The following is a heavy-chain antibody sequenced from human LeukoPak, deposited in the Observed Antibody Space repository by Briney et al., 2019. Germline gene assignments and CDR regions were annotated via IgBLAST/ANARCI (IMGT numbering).Heavy chain of an antibody. Sequence: KPGGSLRLSRAASGFTLSDAWMSWVRLAPGKGLEWVGRVRSKTAGGTTDYAAPVKGRFTISRDDSKNTVYLQMNSLKTEDTAVYFCSTGRDWGQGTLVTVSS. V-gene: IGHV3-15*01. CDR1: GFTLSDAW. CDR3: STGRD. J-gene: IGHJ4*02. CDR2: VRSKTAGGTT.